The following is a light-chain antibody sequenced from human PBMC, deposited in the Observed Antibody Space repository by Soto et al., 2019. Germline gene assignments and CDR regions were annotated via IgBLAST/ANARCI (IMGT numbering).Light chain of an antibody. CDR3: ATCDSSLSAVV. CDR1: SSNIGNNY. Sequence: QSVLTQPPSVSAAPGQKVTISCSRSSSNIGNNYVSWYQQLPGTAPKLLIYDNNKRPSGIPDRFSGSKSDTSATLGITGLQTGDEADYYCATCDSSLSAVVFGGGTKLTVL. V-gene: IGLV1-51*01. CDR2: DNN. J-gene: IGLJ2*01.